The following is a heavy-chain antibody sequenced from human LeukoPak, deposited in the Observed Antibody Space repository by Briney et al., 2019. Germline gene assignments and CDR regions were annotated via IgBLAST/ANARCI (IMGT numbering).Heavy chain of an antibody. CDR2: IYSNGRT. Sequence: PGGSLRLSCAASGFTVSNNYMRWVRQAPGKGLEWVSLIYSNGRTDYTDSVKGRFSISRDNSKNTLYLQMNSLRAEDTAVYYCAKLAAAGFDYWGQGTLVTVSS. V-gene: IGHV3-66*03. CDR1: GFTVSNNY. CDR3: AKLAAAGFDY. J-gene: IGHJ4*02. D-gene: IGHD6-13*01.